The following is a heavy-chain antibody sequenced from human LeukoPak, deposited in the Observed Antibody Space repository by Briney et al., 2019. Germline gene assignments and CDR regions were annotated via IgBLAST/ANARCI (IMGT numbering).Heavy chain of an antibody. CDR1: GFTFSSYE. CDR3: AREGVVVPMDV. J-gene: IGHJ6*04. V-gene: IGHV3-48*03. Sequence: PGGSLRLSCAASGFTFSSYEMNWVRQAPGKGLEWVSYISSSGSTIYYADSVKGRFTISRDNAKNSLYLQMNSQRAEDTAVYYCAREGVVVPMDVWGKGTTVTVSS. D-gene: IGHD2-2*01. CDR2: ISSSGSTI.